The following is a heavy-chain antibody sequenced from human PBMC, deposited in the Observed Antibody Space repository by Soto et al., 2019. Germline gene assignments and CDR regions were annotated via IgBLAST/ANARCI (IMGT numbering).Heavy chain of an antibody. J-gene: IGHJ3*02. Sequence: EVQLLESGGGLVQPGGSLRLSCAASGFTFSSYAMSWVRQAPGKGLEWVSAISGSGGSTYYADCVKGRFTISRDNSKNKLYLQMNSLRAEDTAVYYCAKDRHCTNGVCYRADAFDIWGQGTMVTVSS. D-gene: IGHD2-8*01. V-gene: IGHV3-23*01. CDR2: ISGSGGST. CDR1: GFTFSSYA. CDR3: AKDRHCTNGVCYRADAFDI.